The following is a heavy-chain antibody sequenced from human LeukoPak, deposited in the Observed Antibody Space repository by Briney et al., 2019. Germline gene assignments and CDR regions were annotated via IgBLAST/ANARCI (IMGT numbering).Heavy chain of an antibody. CDR2: ISVSGGRT. CDR3: ASYDSSGYYHYFDY. Sequence: SGGSLRLSCVASGFTFSIYAMSWVRQAPGKGLEWVSTISVSGGRTSFADSVKGRFTISRDNSKDTLYLQMNSLRAEDTAVYYCASYDSSGYYHYFDYWGQGTLVTVSS. J-gene: IGHJ4*02. CDR1: GFTFSIYA. V-gene: IGHV3-23*01. D-gene: IGHD3-22*01.